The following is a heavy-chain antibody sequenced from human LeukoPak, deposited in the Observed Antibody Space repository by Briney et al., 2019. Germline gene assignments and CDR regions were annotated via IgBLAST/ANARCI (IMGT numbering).Heavy chain of an antibody. CDR1: GGTFSSYA. V-gene: IGHV1-69*06. Sequence: SSVNVSFKASGGTFSSYAISWVRQAPGQGLEGMGRIIPIFGTANYAQKFQGRVTITAEKSTSTAYMELSSLRSEDTAVYYCARAGAGATCWNYWGQGTLVTVSS. J-gene: IGHJ4*02. CDR2: IIPIFGTA. CDR3: ARAGAGATCWNY. D-gene: IGHD1-26*01.